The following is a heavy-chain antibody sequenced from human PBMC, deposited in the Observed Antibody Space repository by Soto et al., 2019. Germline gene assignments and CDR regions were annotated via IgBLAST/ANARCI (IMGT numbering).Heavy chain of an antibody. V-gene: IGHV4-31*03. CDR3: ARGSAGRSCWFDP. Sequence: PSETLSLTCTVSGGSISSGGYYWSWIRQHPGKGLEWIGYIYYSGSTYYNPSLKSRVTISVDTSKNQFSLKLSSVTAADTAVYYCARGSAGRSCWFDPWGQGTLGTVSS. CDR2: IYYSGST. J-gene: IGHJ5*02. D-gene: IGHD3-10*01. CDR1: GGSISSGGYY.